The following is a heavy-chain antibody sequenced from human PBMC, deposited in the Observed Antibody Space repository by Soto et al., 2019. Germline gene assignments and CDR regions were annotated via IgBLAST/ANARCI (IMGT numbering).Heavy chain of an antibody. Sequence: NPSETLSLTCTVSGGSISTYYGSWIRQPPGKGLEWIGYIYYSGSTNYNPSLKSRVTISVDTSKNQFSLKLSSVTAADTAVYYCARGGMIGPFDPWGQGTLVTVSS. V-gene: IGHV4-59*01. CDR3: ARGGMIGPFDP. CDR1: GGSISTYY. D-gene: IGHD3-16*01. CDR2: IYYSGST. J-gene: IGHJ5*02.